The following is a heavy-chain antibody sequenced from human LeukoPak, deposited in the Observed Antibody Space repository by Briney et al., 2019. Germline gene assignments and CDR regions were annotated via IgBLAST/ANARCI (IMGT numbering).Heavy chain of an antibody. D-gene: IGHD6-13*01. CDR2: TSYDGSNK. CDR1: GFTFSSYA. Sequence: GGSLRLSCAASGFTFSSYAMHWVRQAPGKGLEWVAVTSYDGSNKYYADSVKGRFTISRDNSKNTLYLQMNSLRAEDTAVYYCARDGWGYSSSWYLSSYFDYWGQGTLVTVSS. V-gene: IGHV3-30*04. J-gene: IGHJ4*02. CDR3: ARDGWGYSSSWYLSSYFDY.